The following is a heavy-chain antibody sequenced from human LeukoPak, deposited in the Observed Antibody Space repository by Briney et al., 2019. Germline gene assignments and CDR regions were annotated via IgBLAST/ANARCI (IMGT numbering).Heavy chain of an antibody. V-gene: IGHV4-59*01. CDR1: GGSISNYY. CDR2: IYYSGTT. J-gene: IGHJ4*02. Sequence: SETLSLTCTVSGGSISNYYWSWNRQPPGKGLEWIGYIYYSGTTNYNPSLKSRVTISLDTSKSQFSLKLSSVTAADTAVYYCARGRKDDSGSYPADYWGQGILVTVSS. CDR3: ARGRKDDSGSYPADY. D-gene: IGHD3-10*01.